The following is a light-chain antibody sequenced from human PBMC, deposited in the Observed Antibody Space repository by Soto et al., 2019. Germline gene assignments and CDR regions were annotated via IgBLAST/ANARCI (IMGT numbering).Light chain of an antibody. Sequence: EIVMTQSPATLSVSPGERATLSCRASQSVSSNLAWYQQKPGQAPRLLIYGASTRATGIPARFSGSGSGTEFTLTIRSLQSEDFAVYYCQQYNNWPSITCGQGTRREIK. V-gene: IGKV3-15*01. CDR1: QSVSSN. CDR3: QQYNNWPSIT. J-gene: IGKJ5*01. CDR2: GAS.